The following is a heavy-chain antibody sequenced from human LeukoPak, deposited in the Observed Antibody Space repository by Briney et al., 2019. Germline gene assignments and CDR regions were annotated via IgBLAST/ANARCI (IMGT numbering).Heavy chain of an antibody. D-gene: IGHD5-24*01. Sequence: PGGSLRLSCAASGFTFSRDSMHWVRHSPGKGLVWLSRINPDGSTTNYADSVKGRFTISRDNAKNTLYLQMNSLRDEDTAVYYCASDVAYKFDYWGQGTLVTFSS. CDR1: GFTFSRDS. V-gene: IGHV3-74*01. CDR3: ASDVAYKFDY. J-gene: IGHJ4*02. CDR2: INPDGSTT.